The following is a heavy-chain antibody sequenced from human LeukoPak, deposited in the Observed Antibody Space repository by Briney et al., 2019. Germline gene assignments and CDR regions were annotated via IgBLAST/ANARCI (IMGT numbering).Heavy chain of an antibody. CDR1: GGSISSYY. Sequence: KASETLSLTCTASGGSISSYYWSWIRQPPGKGLEWIGYIYYSGSTNYNPSLKSRVTISVDTSKNQFSLKLSSVTAADTAVYYCARGGPLYDWHFDYWGQGTLVTVSS. CDR2: IYYSGST. J-gene: IGHJ4*02. CDR3: ARGGPLYDWHFDY. V-gene: IGHV4-59*01. D-gene: IGHD1-1*01.